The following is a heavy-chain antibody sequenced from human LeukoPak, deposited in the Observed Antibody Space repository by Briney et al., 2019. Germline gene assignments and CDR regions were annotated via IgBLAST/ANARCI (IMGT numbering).Heavy chain of an antibody. Sequence: GGSLRLSCAAPGFTVSSNYMSWVRQAPGKGLEWVSVIYSGGSTYYADSVKGRFTISRDNSKNTLYLQMNSLRAEDTAVYYCARDGGNGDYSAGYWGQGTLVTVSS. J-gene: IGHJ4*02. CDR2: IYSGGST. V-gene: IGHV3-66*02. CDR1: GFTVSSNY. D-gene: IGHD4-17*01. CDR3: ARDGGNGDYSAGY.